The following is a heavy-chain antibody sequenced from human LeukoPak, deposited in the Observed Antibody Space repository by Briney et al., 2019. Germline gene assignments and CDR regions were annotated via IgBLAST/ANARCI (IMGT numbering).Heavy chain of an antibody. V-gene: IGHV3-7*01. Sequence: GGSLRLSCAASGFTFSSYWMSWVRQAPRKGLEWVANIKQDGSEKYYVDSVKGRFTISRDNAKNSLYLQMNSLRAEDTAVYYCARMGSSGYFDYWGQGTLVTVSS. CDR2: IKQDGSEK. D-gene: IGHD3-22*01. J-gene: IGHJ4*02. CDR1: GFTFSSYW. CDR3: ARMGSSGYFDY.